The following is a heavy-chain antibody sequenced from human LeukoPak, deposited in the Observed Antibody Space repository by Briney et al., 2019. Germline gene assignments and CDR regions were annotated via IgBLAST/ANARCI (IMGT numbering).Heavy chain of an antibody. CDR1: GFTFSTYT. D-gene: IGHD2-15*01. CDR3: ARGRCSGGSCQPHWYFDL. J-gene: IGHJ2*01. V-gene: IGHV3-21*01. Sequence: GGSLRLSGAASGFTFSTYTMNWVRQVPGKGLEWVSSISSGSSYIYYADSVKGRFTISRDNAKNSLYLQMNSLRAEDTAVYYCARGRCSGGSCQPHWYFDLWGRGTLVTVSS. CDR2: ISSGSSYI.